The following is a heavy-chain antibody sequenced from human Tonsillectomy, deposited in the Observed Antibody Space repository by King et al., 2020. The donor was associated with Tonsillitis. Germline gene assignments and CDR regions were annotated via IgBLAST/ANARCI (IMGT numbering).Heavy chain of an antibody. CDR2: IYPGDSDT. Sequence: VQLVESGAEVKKPGESLKISCKGSGYSFTSYWIGWVRQMPGKGLEWMGIIYPGDSDTRYRPSFQGQVTISADKSISTAYLQWSSLKASDTAMYYCARHRYYDFWSGYPDYWGQGTLVTVSS. J-gene: IGHJ4*02. CDR1: GYSFTSYW. CDR3: ARHRYYDFWSGYPDY. V-gene: IGHV5-51*01. D-gene: IGHD3-3*01.